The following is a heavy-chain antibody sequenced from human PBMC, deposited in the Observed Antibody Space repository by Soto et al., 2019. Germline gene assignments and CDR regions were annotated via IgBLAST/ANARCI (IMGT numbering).Heavy chain of an antibody. CDR3: ASFMIVVVNDAFDI. J-gene: IGHJ3*02. Sequence: HPGGSLRLSCAASGFTFSSYEMNWVRQAPGKGLEWVSYISSSGSTIYYADSVKGRFTISRDNAKNSLYLQMSSLRAEDTAVYYCASFMIVVVNDAFDIWGQGTMVTVSS. D-gene: IGHD3-22*01. CDR1: GFTFSSYE. CDR2: ISSSGSTI. V-gene: IGHV3-48*03.